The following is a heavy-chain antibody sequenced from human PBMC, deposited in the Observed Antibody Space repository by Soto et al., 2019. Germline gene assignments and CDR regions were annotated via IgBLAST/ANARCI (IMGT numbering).Heavy chain of an antibody. CDR3: ARASSGYNWFDP. Sequence: PXASLSLPCAVCGGCISSSNWWGWFRQPPGKGLEWIGEIYHSGSTNYNPSLKSRVTISVDKSKNQFSLKLSSVTAADTAVYYCARASSGYNWFDPWGQGTLVTVSS. J-gene: IGHJ5*02. CDR2: IYHSGST. CDR1: GGCISSSNW. D-gene: IGHD6-19*01. V-gene: IGHV4-4*02.